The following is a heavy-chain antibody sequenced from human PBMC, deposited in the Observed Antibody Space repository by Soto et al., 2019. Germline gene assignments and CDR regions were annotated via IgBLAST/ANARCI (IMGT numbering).Heavy chain of an antibody. Sequence: QVQLVQSGAEVKKPGSSVKVSCKASGGTFSSYAISWVRQAPGQGLELMGGLIPIFGTANYAQKFQGRVTIAAEESTSTAYMELRSLRYEYMAVYYCARGGGSYYLGAKDYYYYGMDVWGQGTTVTVSS. D-gene: IGHD1-26*01. CDR1: GGTFSSYA. J-gene: IGHJ6*02. CDR2: LIPIFGTA. V-gene: IGHV1-69*01. CDR3: ARGGGSYYLGAKDYYYYGMDV.